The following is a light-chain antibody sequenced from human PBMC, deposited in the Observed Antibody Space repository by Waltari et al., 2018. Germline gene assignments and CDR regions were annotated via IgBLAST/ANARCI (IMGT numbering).Light chain of an antibody. Sequence: DIQMTQSPSSVSSSVGDRVTITCRASQDISSWVAWYQQKPGKAPNLLIYAASTLRSGVPSRFSGSGSGTVFTLTISRLQPEDFATYYCQQATSSPLFGGGTRVEIK. V-gene: IGKV1-12*01. CDR3: QQATSSPL. CDR2: AAS. J-gene: IGKJ4*01. CDR1: QDISSW.